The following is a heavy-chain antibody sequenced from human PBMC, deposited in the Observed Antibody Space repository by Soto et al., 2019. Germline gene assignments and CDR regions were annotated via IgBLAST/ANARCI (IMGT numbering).Heavy chain of an antibody. V-gene: IGHV4-39*01. Sequence: SETLSLTCTVSGGSISSSSYYWGWIRQPPGKGLEWIGSIYYSGSTYYNPSLKSRVTISVDTSKNQFSLKLSSVTAADTAVYYCARRKNGAYYDFWSGSPGWFDPWGQGTLVTVS. CDR2: IYYSGST. J-gene: IGHJ5*02. CDR3: ARRKNGAYYDFWSGSPGWFDP. CDR1: GGSISSSSYY. D-gene: IGHD3-3*01.